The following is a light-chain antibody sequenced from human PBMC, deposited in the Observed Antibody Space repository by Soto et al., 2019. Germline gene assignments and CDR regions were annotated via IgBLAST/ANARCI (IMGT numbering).Light chain of an antibody. CDR1: SSDVGGYNF. CDR3: SSYTTTTSLVV. Sequence: QSALTQPASVSGSPGQSINISCSGTSSDVGGYNFVSWYQVHPGKAPRLILYDVSSRPSGVSYRFSGSKSANTASLNISRLQAGDEADYYCSSYTTTTSLVVFGGGTQLTVL. J-gene: IGLJ2*01. V-gene: IGLV2-14*03. CDR2: DVS.